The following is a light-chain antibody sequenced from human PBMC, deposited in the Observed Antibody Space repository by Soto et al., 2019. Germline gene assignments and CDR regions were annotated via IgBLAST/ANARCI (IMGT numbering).Light chain of an antibody. CDR1: QGISNY. J-gene: IGKJ4*01. Sequence: DIQLTQSPSFLSASVGDRVTITCRASQGISNYLAWYQQKKGKAPELLVYSASTLQSGVPSRFRGGGSETEFSLPIGTLQPEDFETYYCLQLNRYPLTFGGGTKVDIK. V-gene: IGKV1-9*01. CDR2: SAS. CDR3: LQLNRYPLT.